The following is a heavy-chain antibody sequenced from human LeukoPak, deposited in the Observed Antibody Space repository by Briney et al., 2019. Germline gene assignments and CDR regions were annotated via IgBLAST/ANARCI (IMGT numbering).Heavy chain of an antibody. CDR2: IIPILGTA. CDR1: GGTFISYT. Sequence: SVKVSCKASGGTFISYTISWVRQAPGQGLEWMGRIIPILGTANYAQKFQGRVTITADKSTSTAYMELSSLRSEDTAVYYCAREGVGSEGWFDPWGQGTLVTVSS. CDR3: AREGVGSEGWFDP. D-gene: IGHD1-26*01. J-gene: IGHJ5*02. V-gene: IGHV1-69*08.